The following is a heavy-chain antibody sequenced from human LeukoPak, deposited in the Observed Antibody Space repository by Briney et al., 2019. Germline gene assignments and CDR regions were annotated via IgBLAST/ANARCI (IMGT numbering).Heavy chain of an antibody. CDR2: ISTSGSYT. CDR3: ANAEGIPDY. CDR1: GFTFSSYY. J-gene: IGHJ4*02. D-gene: IGHD2-21*01. V-gene: IGHV3-21*01. Sequence: GGSLRLSCAASGFTFSSYYINWVRQAPGKGLEWVSSISTSGSYTYYADSVKGRFTISRDNAKNSLYLQMNSLRAEDTAVYYCANAEGIPDYWGQGTLVTVSS.